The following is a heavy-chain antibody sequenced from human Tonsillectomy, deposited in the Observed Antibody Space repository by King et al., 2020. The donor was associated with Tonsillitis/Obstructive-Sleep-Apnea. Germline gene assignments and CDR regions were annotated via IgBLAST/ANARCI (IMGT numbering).Heavy chain of an antibody. CDR3: ARVAVPGVILGAFDI. V-gene: IGHV3-30*01. CDR1: GFTFSTYA. J-gene: IGHJ3*02. D-gene: IGHD2-2*01. CDR2: ISYDGSNK. Sequence: VQLVKSGGGVVQPGRSLRLSCAASGFTFSTYAMNWVRQAPGKGLEWVTLISYDGSNKYYADSVKGRFTISRDNSKNTLYLQMNSLRAEDTAVYYCARVAVPGVILGAFDIWGQGTMVTVSS.